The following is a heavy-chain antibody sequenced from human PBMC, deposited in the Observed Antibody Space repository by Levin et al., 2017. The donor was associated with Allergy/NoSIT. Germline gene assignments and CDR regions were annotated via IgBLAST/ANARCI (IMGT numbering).Heavy chain of an antibody. CDR2: ISSTSTYI. CDR3: SRDLSFGNPQGFDC. CDR1: GFTFRSYS. Sequence: PGGSLRLSCAASGFTFRSYSMNWVRQAPGKGLEWVSTISSTSTYIYYAESMKGRFTISRDNAKNSVYRQMSSLRAEDTAGYYCSRDLSFGNPQGFDCWGQGTLVTVSS. V-gene: IGHV3-21*01. D-gene: IGHD1-14*01. J-gene: IGHJ4*02.